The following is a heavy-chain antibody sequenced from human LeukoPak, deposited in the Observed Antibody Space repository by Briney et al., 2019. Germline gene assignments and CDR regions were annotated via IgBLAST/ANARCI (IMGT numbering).Heavy chain of an antibody. CDR1: GGSMSSAY. CDR3: ARLVAPGSLEDWFDP. J-gene: IGHJ5*02. CDR2: AYYTGDN. Sequence: SETLSLTCTVSGGSMSSAYWSWLRQSPGKGLEWIGYAYYTGDNNYNPSLKRRVTILVDASKRQFSLKMRSVTAADTAIYYCARLVAPGSLEDWFDPWGQGTLVTVSS. V-gene: IGHV4-59*01. D-gene: IGHD1-26*01.